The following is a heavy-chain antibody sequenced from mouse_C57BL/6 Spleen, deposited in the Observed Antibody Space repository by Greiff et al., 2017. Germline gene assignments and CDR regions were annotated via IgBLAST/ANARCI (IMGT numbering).Heavy chain of an antibody. V-gene: IGHV10-1*01. CDR1: GFSFNTYA. D-gene: IGHD1-1*01. J-gene: IGHJ3*01. CDR3: VRHLYYGSSHPAWFAY. Sequence: GGGLVQPKGSLKLSCAASGFSFNTYAMNWVRQAPGKGLEWVARIRSKSNNYATYYADSVKDRFTISRDDSESMLYLQMNNLKTEDTAMYYGVRHLYYGSSHPAWFAYWGQGTLVTVSA. CDR2: IRSKSNNYAT.